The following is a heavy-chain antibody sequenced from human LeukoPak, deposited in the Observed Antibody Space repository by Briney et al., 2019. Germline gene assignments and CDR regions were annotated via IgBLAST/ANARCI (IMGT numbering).Heavy chain of an antibody. CDR2: MNPNSGNT. CDR1: GYTFTSYD. D-gene: IGHD3-3*01. J-gene: IGHJ5*02. Sequence: GASVKVSCRASGYTFTSYDINWVRQATGQGLEWMGWMNPNSGNTGYAQKFQGRVTMTRNTSISTAYMELSSLRSEDTAVYYCARDFYYDFWSGYYNNWFDPWGQGTLVTVPS. V-gene: IGHV1-8*01. CDR3: ARDFYYDFWSGYYNNWFDP.